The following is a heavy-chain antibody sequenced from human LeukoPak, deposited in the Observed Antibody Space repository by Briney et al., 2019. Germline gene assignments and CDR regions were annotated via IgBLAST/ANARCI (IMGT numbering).Heavy chain of an antibody. J-gene: IGHJ4*02. CDR3: VQCGGDCYTSSH. CDR1: GYSFTSYW. Sequence: GESLKISCESSGYSFTSYWIGWVRQMPGKGLEWMGIIYLGDSNTRYSPSLQGQVTISADKSISTAYLQWSSLKASDSAMYYCVQCGGDCYTSSHWGQGTLVTVSS. CDR2: IYLGDSNT. V-gene: IGHV5-51*01. D-gene: IGHD2-21*02.